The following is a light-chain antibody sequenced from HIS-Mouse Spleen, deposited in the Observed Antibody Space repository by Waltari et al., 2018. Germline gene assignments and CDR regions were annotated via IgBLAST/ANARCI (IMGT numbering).Light chain of an antibody. J-gene: IGKJ5*01. Sequence: AIRMTQSPSSCSASTGDRVNISCRASQGISSYLAWYQQKPGKAPKLLIYAASTLQSGVPSRFSGSGSGTDFTLTISCLQSEDFATYYCQQYYSYLPITFGQGTRLEIK. V-gene: IGKV1-8*01. CDR3: QQYYSYLPIT. CDR2: AAS. CDR1: QGISSY.